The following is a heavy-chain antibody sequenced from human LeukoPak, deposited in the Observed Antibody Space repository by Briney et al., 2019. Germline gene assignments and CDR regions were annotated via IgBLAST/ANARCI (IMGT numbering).Heavy chain of an antibody. V-gene: IGHV4-4*02. J-gene: IGHJ5*02. CDR1: GGSISSSNW. D-gene: IGHD3-10*01. CDR2: IYHSGST. Sequence: SETLSLTCAVSGGSISSSNWWSWVRQPPGKGLEWIGEIYHSGSTNYNPSLKSRVTISVDKSKNQFSLKLSSVTAADTAVYYCAGSYGLGSPAPNWFDPWGQRTLVTVSS. CDR3: AGSYGLGSPAPNWFDP.